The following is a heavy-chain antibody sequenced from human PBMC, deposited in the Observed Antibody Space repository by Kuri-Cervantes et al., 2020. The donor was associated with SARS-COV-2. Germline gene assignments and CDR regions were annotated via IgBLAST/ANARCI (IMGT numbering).Heavy chain of an antibody. V-gene: IGHV4-59*01. Sequence: ESLKISCAASGFTFSNAWMNWVRQAPGKGLEWIGYIYYSGSTNYNPSLKSRVTISVDTSKNQFSLKLSSVTAADTAVYYCARLNDFWSGYQQTYYYYGMDVWGQGTTVTVSS. J-gene: IGHJ6*02. D-gene: IGHD3-3*01. CDR1: GFTFSNAW. CDR2: IYYSGST. CDR3: ARLNDFWSGYQQTYYYYGMDV.